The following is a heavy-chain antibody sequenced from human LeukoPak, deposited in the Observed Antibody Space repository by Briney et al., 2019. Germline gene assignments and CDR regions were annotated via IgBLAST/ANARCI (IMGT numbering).Heavy chain of an antibody. Sequence: ASVKVSCKASGYTFTSYDINWVRQATGQGLEWMGWMNSNSGNTGYAQKFQGRVTMTRNTSISTAYIELSSLRSEDTAVYYCARAGYSYGHDNGYYFDYWGQGTLVTVSS. CDR3: ARAGYSYGHDNGYYFDY. CDR2: MNSNSGNT. J-gene: IGHJ4*02. V-gene: IGHV1-8*01. CDR1: GYTFTSYD. D-gene: IGHD5-18*01.